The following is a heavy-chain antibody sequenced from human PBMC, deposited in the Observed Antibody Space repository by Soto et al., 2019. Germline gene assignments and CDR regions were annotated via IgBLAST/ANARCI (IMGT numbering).Heavy chain of an antibody. V-gene: IGHV4-38-2*01. CDR3: ARSLSMKAVGYFDY. D-gene: IGHD3-22*01. CDR1: GYSISSGYY. Sequence: SETLSLTCAVSGYSISSGYYWGWIRQPPGKGLEWIGSIYHSGGTYYNPSLKSRVTISVDTSKNQFSLKLSSVTAADTAVYYCARSLSMKAVGYFDYWGQGTLVTVSS. J-gene: IGHJ4*02. CDR2: IYHSGGT.